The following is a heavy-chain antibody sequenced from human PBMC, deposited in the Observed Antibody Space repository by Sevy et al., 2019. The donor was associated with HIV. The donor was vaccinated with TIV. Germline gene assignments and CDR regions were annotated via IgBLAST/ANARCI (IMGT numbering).Heavy chain of an antibody. D-gene: IGHD6-13*01. CDR2: ISNDGSDK. V-gene: IGHV3-30*18. CDR3: ANSRGRFEGSSWLYYYYLMDV. CDR1: GFTFSNIG. Sequence: GGSLRLSCVASGFTFSNIGMHWVRQAPGKGLEWVAVISNDGSDKQYADSVKGRFTISRDNSKDTVYLQMNSLRLEDTAVYYCANSRGRFEGSSWLYYYYLMDVWGQGTTVTVSS. J-gene: IGHJ6*02.